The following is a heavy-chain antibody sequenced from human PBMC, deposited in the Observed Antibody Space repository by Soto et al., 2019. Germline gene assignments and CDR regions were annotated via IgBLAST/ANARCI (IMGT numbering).Heavy chain of an antibody. J-gene: IGHJ5*01. V-gene: IGHV1-18*04. CDR1: GYTSADFG. CDR3: VRDQKYFRVNGNWFDS. CDR2: VSGNNGAS. Sequence: QVQLMQSGTEVKKPGASVTVSCKASGYTSADFGISWVRQAPGQGLEGMGWVSGNNGASNPAPKVQGRITMTLDTSTGVSYMALRSLRSDDTAIYYCVRDQKYFRVNGNWFDSWGQGTLVSVSS. D-gene: IGHD2-2*01.